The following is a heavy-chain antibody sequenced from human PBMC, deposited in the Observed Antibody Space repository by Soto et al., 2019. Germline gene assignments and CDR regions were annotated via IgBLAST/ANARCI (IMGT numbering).Heavy chain of an antibody. Sequence: QVQLVQSGVEVKKPGASVKVSCKASGYTFTTYGISWVRQAPGQGLEWMGWISPYDGDTNYADTLQGRVTLTTDTSTTTAYMELRSLRSDDTAMYYCARDHGGCYQADSFDPWGQGTLVIVSS. V-gene: IGHV1-18*01. J-gene: IGHJ5*02. CDR3: ARDHGGCYQADSFDP. CDR1: GYTFTTYG. D-gene: IGHD1-26*01. CDR2: ISPYDGDT.